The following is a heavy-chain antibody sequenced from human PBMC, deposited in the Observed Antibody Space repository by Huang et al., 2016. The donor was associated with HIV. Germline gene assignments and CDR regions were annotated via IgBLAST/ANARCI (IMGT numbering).Heavy chain of an antibody. Sequence: QLQLQESGPGLVRPSETLSLPCSVSGGSVNSGYYYWGWIRQPPGKGLEWIASVLYGGNTCYNPSLKSRVSRSVDTSKKRFSLNLSSVTAADTAVYFCARLPFDYVWGTQRQTALDELDVWGQGTMVTVSS. D-gene: IGHD3-16*01. CDR3: ARLPFDYVWGTQRQTALDELDV. J-gene: IGHJ3*01. CDR2: VLYGGNT. CDR1: GGSVNSGYYY. V-gene: IGHV4-39*01.